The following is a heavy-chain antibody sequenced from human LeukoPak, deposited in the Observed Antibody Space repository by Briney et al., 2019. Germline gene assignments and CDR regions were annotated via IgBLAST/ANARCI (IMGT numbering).Heavy chain of an antibody. V-gene: IGHV4-31*03. Sequence: SETLSLTCTVSGVSISSGGYYWSWIPQHPGKGLEWIGSFYYSGSTYYNPSLKSRVTISVDTSKNQFPLKLSSVTAADTAVYYCAREDDSSGSLDYWGQGTLVTVSS. CDR1: GVSISSGGYY. CDR3: AREDDSSGSLDY. D-gene: IGHD3-22*01. CDR2: FYYSGST. J-gene: IGHJ4*02.